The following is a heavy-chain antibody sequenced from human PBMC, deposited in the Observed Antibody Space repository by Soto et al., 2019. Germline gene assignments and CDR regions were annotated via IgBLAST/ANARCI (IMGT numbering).Heavy chain of an antibody. V-gene: IGHV4-34*01. D-gene: IGHD4-17*01. CDR3: ARTTAVPNTLRSRYFFDY. CDR2: INHSGST. Sequence: SETLSLSCAVYGGSFSGYYWGWIRQPPEKGLEWIGEINHSGSTNYNPSLRSRVTISVDTSKNQFSLSLISVTAADTGVYYCARTTAVPNTLRSRYFFDYWGQGTLVTVSS. CDR1: GGSFSGYY. J-gene: IGHJ4*02.